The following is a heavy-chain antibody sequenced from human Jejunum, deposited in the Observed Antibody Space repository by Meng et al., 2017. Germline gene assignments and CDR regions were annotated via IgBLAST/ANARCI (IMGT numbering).Heavy chain of an antibody. CDR3: ASGLRVGGCEALDN. CDR2: FYHTGTT. V-gene: IGHV4-38-2*01. D-gene: IGHD2-15*01. J-gene: IGHJ4*02. Sequence: SETLSLTCAVSGYSIISAYYWDWTRQPPGKGREWIGSFYHTGTTYYNPSLQSRVTISVDTSKNQFSLKLKSMTAADTAVYCCASGLRVGGCEALDNWGQGTLVTVSS. CDR1: GYSIISAYY.